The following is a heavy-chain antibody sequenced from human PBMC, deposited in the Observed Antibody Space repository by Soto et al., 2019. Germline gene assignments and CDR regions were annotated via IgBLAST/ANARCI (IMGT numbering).Heavy chain of an antibody. Sequence: QVQLQESGSGLVKPSQSLSLTCTVSGVSLNTADTWWSWIRQSPGKGLEFIGYYHSGGSTYYDASFRSRVIISADTSSRQFSLKLSSVTVADTAVYFCVRSRQMESGNDYGLDVWGQGPTVTVSS. J-gene: IGHJ6*02. CDR1: GVSLNTADTW. V-gene: IGHV4-30-4*01. CDR3: VRSRQMESGNDYGLDV. D-gene: IGHD1-1*01. CDR2: YHSGGST.